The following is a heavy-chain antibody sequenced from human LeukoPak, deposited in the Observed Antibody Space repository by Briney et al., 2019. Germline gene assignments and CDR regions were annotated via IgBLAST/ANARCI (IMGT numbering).Heavy chain of an antibody. J-gene: IGHJ4*02. D-gene: IGHD6-19*01. CDR2: ISSSGTTM. CDR3: ATTSDWYRFFDY. CDR1: GFTFSAYS. V-gene: IGHV3-48*04. Sequence: GGSLRLSCAASGFTFSAYSLNWVRQAPGKGLEWVSYISSSGTTMYYADSVKGRFTISRDNAKNSLYLQMNSLRAKDTAIYYCATTSDWYRFFDYWGQGTLVTVSS.